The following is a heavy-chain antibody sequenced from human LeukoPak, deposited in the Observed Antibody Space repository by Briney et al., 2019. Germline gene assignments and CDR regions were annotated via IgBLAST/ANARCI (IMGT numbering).Heavy chain of an antibody. CDR1: GYTFTSYD. D-gene: IGHD3-10*01. J-gene: IGHJ4*02. CDR3: ARGRGYYGSGNYYNFDY. CDR2: MNPNTGNT. Sequence: ASVKVSCKASGYTFTSYDINWVRQATGQGLEWMGWMNPNTGNTDYAQKFQGRVTITRNTSISTAFMELSSLRSEDTAVYYCARGRGYYGSGNYYNFDYWGQGTLVTVSS. V-gene: IGHV1-8*03.